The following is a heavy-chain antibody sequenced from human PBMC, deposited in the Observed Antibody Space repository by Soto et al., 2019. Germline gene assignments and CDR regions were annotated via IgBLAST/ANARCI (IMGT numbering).Heavy chain of an antibody. CDR1: GFSLSSSGVG. Sequence: SRPALVNPXQTLTLTCTFSGFSLSSSGVGVGWIRQPPGKALEWLALIYWDDDKRYSPSLKSRLTITKDTSKNQVVLTMTNMDPVDTATYYRAHRRMVGATKYNWFDPWGQGTLVTVSS. V-gene: IGHV2-5*02. D-gene: IGHD1-26*01. CDR2: IYWDDDK. CDR3: AHRRMVGATKYNWFDP. J-gene: IGHJ5*02.